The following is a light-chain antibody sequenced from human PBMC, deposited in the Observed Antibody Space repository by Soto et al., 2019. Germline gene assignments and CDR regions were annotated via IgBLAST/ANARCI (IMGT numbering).Light chain of an antibody. CDR3: QHYFNWPYT. CDR2: GAS. Sequence: EIVMTQSPATLSVSPGVRATLSCRASQSVTSNLAWYQQKPGRAPRLLIYGASTRATGNPARFSGSGSGTEFTLTINNLQSEDFAPYYCQHYFNWPYTFGQGTKLEIK. CDR1: QSVTSN. V-gene: IGKV3-15*01. J-gene: IGKJ2*01.